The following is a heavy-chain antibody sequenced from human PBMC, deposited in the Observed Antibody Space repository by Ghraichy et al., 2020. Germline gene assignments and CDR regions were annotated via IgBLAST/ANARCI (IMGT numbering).Heavy chain of an antibody. CDR3: VRETVDYYDLGKPWSSGMDV. CDR2: IYYSGGT. D-gene: IGHD3-22*01. CDR1: GGSISSYY. Sequence: ETLSLTCTVSGGSISSYYWSWIRQPPGKGLEWIGYIYYSGGTQYNPSLESRVYISLDTSKSQFSLKLSSVTAADTAVYYCVRETVDYYDLGKPWSSGMDVWGQGTTVTVSS. V-gene: IGHV4-59*01. J-gene: IGHJ6*02.